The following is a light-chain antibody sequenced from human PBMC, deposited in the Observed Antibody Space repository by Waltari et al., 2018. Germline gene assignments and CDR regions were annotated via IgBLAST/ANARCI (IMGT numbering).Light chain of an antibody. V-gene: IGLV3-19*01. J-gene: IGLJ3*02. CDR2: GKD. CDR1: SLRTSY. CDR3: SSRNGRANQVV. Sequence: SSELTQDSAVSVPLGQTVRFTCQGDSLRTSYASWYQLKPGQAPVLVIYGKDKRPSGIPDRISGYSSGTTSSVTITGAQAEDEADYYCSSRNGRANQVVFAGGTKVTVL.